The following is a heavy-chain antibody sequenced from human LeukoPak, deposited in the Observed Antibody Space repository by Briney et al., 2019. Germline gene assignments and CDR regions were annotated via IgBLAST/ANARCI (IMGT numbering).Heavy chain of an antibody. V-gene: IGHV1-2*02. Sequence: ASVKVSCKASGYTFTGYYMHWVRQAPGQGLEWMGWINPNSGGTNYAQKFQGRVTMTRDTSISTAYLELSRLRSDDTAVYYCARARIVVVPADYYYYYMDVWGKGTTVTVSS. CDR2: INPNSGGT. J-gene: IGHJ6*03. CDR1: GYTFTGYY. D-gene: IGHD2-2*01. CDR3: ARARIVVVPADYYYYYMDV.